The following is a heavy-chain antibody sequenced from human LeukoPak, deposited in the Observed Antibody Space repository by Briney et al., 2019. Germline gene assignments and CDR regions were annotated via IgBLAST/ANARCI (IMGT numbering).Heavy chain of an antibody. CDR2: INPNSGGT. J-gene: IGHJ6*02. CDR1: GYTFTVYY. V-gene: IGHV1-2*02. Sequence: ASVKVSFKASGYTFTVYYMHWVRQAPGQGLEWMGWINPNSGGTNYAQKFQGRVTMTRDTSISTAYMELSRLRSDDTAVYYCARAGVAARPYYYYGMDVWGQGTTVTVSS. CDR3: ARAGVAARPYYYYGMDV. D-gene: IGHD6-6*01.